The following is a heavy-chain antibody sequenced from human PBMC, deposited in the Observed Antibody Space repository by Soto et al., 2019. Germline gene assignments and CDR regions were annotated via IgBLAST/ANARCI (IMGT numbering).Heavy chain of an antibody. CDR2: TSDSGST. D-gene: IGHD3-10*01. V-gene: IGHV4-31*02. J-gene: IGHJ3*02. Sequence: WTWLRQHPGKGLEWIGYTSDSGSTYYDPSLKSRLTISVDTSKNQFSLRLSSVTAADTAVYYCAREEAGAFDIWGQGTMVTVSS. CDR3: AREEAGAFDI.